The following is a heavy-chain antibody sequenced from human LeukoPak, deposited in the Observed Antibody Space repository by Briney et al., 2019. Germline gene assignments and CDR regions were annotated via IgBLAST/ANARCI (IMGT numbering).Heavy chain of an antibody. CDR2: TSHSGNT. V-gene: IGHV4-34*01. CDR3: ARTNPQLWYGGYYYYMDV. CDR1: GGSLSGYY. D-gene: IGHD3-10*01. J-gene: IGHJ6*03. Sequence: SETLSLTCAVYGGSLSGYYWSWIRQPPGKGLEWIGETSHSGNTDYDPSLKSRVTMSVDTSKNQFSLKLRSVSAADTAVYFCARTNPQLWYGGYYYYMDVWGKGTTVTVSS.